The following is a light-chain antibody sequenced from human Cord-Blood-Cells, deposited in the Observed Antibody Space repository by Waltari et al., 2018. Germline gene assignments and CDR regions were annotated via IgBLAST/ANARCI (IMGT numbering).Light chain of an antibody. V-gene: IGKV3-20*01. CDR2: GAS. Sequence: EIVLTQSPGTLSLSPGERATLSFRASQSVSSSYLAWYQQKPSQAPRLLIYGASSRATGIPYRFSGSGSGTDFTLTISRLEPEDFAVYYCQQYGSSPETFGQGTKVEIK. CDR1: QSVSSSY. J-gene: IGKJ1*01. CDR3: QQYGSSPET.